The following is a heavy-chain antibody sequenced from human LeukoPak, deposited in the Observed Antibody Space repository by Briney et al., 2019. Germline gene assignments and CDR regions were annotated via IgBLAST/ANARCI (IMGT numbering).Heavy chain of an antibody. CDR1: GFTFSSYE. V-gene: IGHV3-48*03. Sequence: PGGSLRLSCAASGFTFSSYEMNWVRQAPGKGLEWVSYISSSGSTIYYADSVKGRFTISRDNAKNSLYLQMNSLRAEDTAVYYCARQTSRGYCSGGSCYADWGQGTLVTVSS. J-gene: IGHJ4*02. CDR2: ISSSGSTI. D-gene: IGHD2-15*01. CDR3: ARQTSRGYCSGGSCYAD.